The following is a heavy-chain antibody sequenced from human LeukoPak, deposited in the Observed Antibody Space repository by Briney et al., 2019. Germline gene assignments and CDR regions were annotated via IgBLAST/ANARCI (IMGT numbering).Heavy chain of an antibody. CDR2: ISSSSSYI. V-gene: IGHV3-21*01. CDR1: GFTFSSYS. Sequence: KPGGSLRLSCAASGFTFSSYSMNWVRQAPGKGLEWVSSISSSSSYIYYADSVKGRFTISRDNAKNSLYLQMNSLRAEDTAVYYCARDPNWNYLYYYYYYMDVWGKGTTVTVSS. J-gene: IGHJ6*03. CDR3: ARDPNWNYLYYYYYYMDV. D-gene: IGHD1-7*01.